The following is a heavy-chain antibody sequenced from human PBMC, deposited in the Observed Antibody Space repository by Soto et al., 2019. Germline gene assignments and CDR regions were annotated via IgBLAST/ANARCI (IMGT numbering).Heavy chain of an antibody. Sequence: QVQLQESGPGLVKPSQTLSLTCTVSGGSISSGGYYWSWIRHHPGKVLEWIGYIYHSGSTYYNPSLKSRVTMSVDTAKHQFPLDLRSVTAADTALYSCARVRGSEERGYWFDPWGQGTLVTVSS. CDR2: IYHSGST. D-gene: IGHD3-16*01. J-gene: IGHJ5*02. CDR3: ARVRGSEERGYWFDP. V-gene: IGHV4-31*03. CDR1: GGSISSGGYY.